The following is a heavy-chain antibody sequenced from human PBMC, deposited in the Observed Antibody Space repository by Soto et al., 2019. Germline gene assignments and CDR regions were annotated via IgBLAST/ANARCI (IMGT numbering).Heavy chain of an antibody. CDR3: ACLGAAAEVWSDP. D-gene: IGHD6-13*01. J-gene: IGHJ5*02. Sequence: QVRLVQSGAEVKKPGSSVKVSCKASGGTFSSYTISWVRQAPGQGLEWMGRIIPILGIANYAQKFQGRVTITADKSTSTAYMELSSLRSEDTAVYYCACLGAAAEVWSDPWGQGTLVTVSS. CDR1: GGTFSSYT. V-gene: IGHV1-69*02. CDR2: IIPILGIA.